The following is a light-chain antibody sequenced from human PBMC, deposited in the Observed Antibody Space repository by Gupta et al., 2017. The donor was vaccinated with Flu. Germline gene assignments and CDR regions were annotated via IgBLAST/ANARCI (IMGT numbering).Light chain of an antibody. J-gene: IGLJ2*01. CDR3: TSYTSSSTLV. V-gene: IGLV2-14*01. CDR2: EVN. CDR1: SSDVGGYND. Sequence: SITISCTGTSSDVGGYNDVSWYQHHPGKAPKLMSYEVNNRPSGVSNRFSGSKSGNTASLTISGLQADDEADYYCTSYTSSSTLVLGGGTKVTVL.